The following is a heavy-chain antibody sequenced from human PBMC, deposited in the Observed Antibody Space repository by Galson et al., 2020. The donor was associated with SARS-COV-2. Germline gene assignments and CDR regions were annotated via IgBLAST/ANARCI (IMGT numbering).Heavy chain of an antibody. CDR1: GFTFSSYE. CDR3: AISGYVDSSGWPPGYFQH. D-gene: IGHD6-19*01. Sequence: TGGYLRLSCAASGFTFSSYEMNWVRQAPGKGLEWVSYISSSGRTIYYADSVKGRFTISRDNAKNSLYLQMNSLRAEDTAVYYCAISGYVDSSGWPPGYFQHWGQGTLVTVSS. V-gene: IGHV3-48*03. J-gene: IGHJ1*01. CDR2: ISSSGRTI.